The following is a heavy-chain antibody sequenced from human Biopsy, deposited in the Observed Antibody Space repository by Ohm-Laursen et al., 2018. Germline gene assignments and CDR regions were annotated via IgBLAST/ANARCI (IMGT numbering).Heavy chain of an antibody. Sequence: ASVKASCKVSGYTFTSYYLHWVRQAPGQGLEWMGRINPNNDNTAYAQKFQGRITMTKDTSTSTVYMDLSSLTFDDSAVYYCARGPRGLVVITTTALYFDYWGQGNLVTVSS. CDR2: INPNNDNT. CDR3: ARGPRGLVVITTTALYFDY. D-gene: IGHD3-22*01. J-gene: IGHJ4*02. CDR1: GYTFTSYY. V-gene: IGHV1-46*01.